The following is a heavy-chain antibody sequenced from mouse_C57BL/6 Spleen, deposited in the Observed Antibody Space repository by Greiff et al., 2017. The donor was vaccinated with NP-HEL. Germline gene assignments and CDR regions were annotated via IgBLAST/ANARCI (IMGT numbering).Heavy chain of an antibody. V-gene: IGHV1-61*01. CDR1: GYTFTSYW. CDR3: ARGDGYPWYFDV. J-gene: IGHJ1*03. D-gene: IGHD2-3*01. CDR2: IYPSDSET. Sequence: QVQLQQPGAELVRPGSSVKLSCKASGYTFTSYWMDWVKQRPGQGLEWIGNIYPSDSETHYNQKFKDKATLTVDKSSSTAYMQLSSLTSEDSAVYYCARGDGYPWYFDVWGTGTTVTGSS.